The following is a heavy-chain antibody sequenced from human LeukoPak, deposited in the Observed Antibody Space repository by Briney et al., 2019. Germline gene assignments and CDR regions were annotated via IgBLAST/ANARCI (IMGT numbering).Heavy chain of an antibody. D-gene: IGHD3-3*01. Sequence: GGSLRLSCAASGFTFSNYGMSWVRQAPGKGLVWVSSISGSGVPTYYADSVKGRFTVSRDNSKSTLYLQMSSLRAGDTAVYYCAKDRVEAGALGSFDLWGRGTLVTVSS. V-gene: IGHV3-23*01. CDR1: GFTFSNYG. J-gene: IGHJ2*01. CDR2: ISGSGVPT. CDR3: AKDRVEAGALGSFDL.